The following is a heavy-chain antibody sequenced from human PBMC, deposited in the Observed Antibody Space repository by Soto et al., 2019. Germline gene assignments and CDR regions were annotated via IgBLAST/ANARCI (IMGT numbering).Heavy chain of an antibody. CDR2: IYYSGST. CDR3: ARMREEWLPKKKLGYAFDI. Sequence: PSQPLSLTCTVSGGSVSSGSYYWSWIRQPPGKGLEWIGYIYYSGSTNYNPSLKSRVTISVDTSKNQFSLKLSSVTAADTAVYYCARMREEWLPKKKLGYAFDIWGQGTMVTVSS. J-gene: IGHJ3*02. V-gene: IGHV4-61*01. D-gene: IGHD5-12*01. CDR1: GGSVSSGSYY.